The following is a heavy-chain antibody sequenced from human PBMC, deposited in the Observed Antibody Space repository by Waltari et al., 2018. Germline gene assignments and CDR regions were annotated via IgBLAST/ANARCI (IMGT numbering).Heavy chain of an antibody. CDR1: GFTFSSSG. J-gene: IGHJ6*02. V-gene: IGHV3-30*03. CDR3: ASCTGGNCYYYGFDV. D-gene: IGHD2-8*02. Sequence: QVQLVESGGGVVQPGRSLRLPCAASGFTFSSSGMHWVRQTPGRGLGWVAVISSDGSRKSYADSVKGRFSISRDNSKNSLSLEMNSLRPEDTAVYYCASCTGGNCYYYGFDVWGQGTTVTVSS. CDR2: ISSDGSRK.